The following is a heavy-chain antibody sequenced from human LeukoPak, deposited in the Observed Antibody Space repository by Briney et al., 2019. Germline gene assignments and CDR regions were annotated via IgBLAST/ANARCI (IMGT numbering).Heavy chain of an antibody. V-gene: IGHV4-39*01. Sequence: SETLSLTCTVSGGSIGSTNYYWACIRQPPGKGLEWIGSIYYSGSTYYNPSLKSRVTISVDTSKNQFSLKLSSVTAADTAVYYCARHRTGSYPVGFDPWGQGTLVIVSS. CDR1: GGSIGSTNYY. CDR2: IYYSGST. J-gene: IGHJ5*02. D-gene: IGHD1-26*01. CDR3: ARHRTGSYPVGFDP.